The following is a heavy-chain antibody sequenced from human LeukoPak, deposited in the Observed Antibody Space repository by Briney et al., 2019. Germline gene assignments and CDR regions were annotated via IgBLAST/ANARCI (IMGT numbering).Heavy chain of an antibody. V-gene: IGHV4-30-2*01. Sequence: PSQTLSLTCTVAVGSISSGGYYWSWIRQPPGKGLEWIAYISAAGTTFYNPSLKSRVTISLDRSKNQLSLNLTSITAADTAVYYCAGQNVPTPHDYWGQGTQVTVSS. CDR3: AGQNVPTPHDY. J-gene: IGHJ4*02. CDR2: ISAAGTT. D-gene: IGHD2-2*01. CDR1: VGSISSGGYY.